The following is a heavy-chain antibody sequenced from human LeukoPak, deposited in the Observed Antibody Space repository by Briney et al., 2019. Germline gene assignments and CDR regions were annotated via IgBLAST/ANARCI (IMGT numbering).Heavy chain of an antibody. CDR2: ISYDGSNK. J-gene: IGHJ3*02. CDR3: AKFAMIVVVIGNDAFDI. V-gene: IGHV3-30*18. Sequence: GRSLRLSCAASGFTFSSYGMHWVRQAPGKGLEWVAVISYDGSNKYYADSVKGRFTISRDNSKNTLYLQMNSLRAEDTAVYYCAKFAMIVVVIGNDAFDIWGQGTMVTVSS. CDR1: GFTFSSYG. D-gene: IGHD3-22*01.